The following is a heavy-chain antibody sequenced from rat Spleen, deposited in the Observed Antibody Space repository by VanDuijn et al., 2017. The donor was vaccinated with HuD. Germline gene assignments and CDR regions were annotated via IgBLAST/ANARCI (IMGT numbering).Heavy chain of an antibody. J-gene: IGHJ3*01. CDR3: ATYNSGYDWFAY. CDR2: IIYDGSST. Sequence: EVQLVESGGGLVQPGNSLKLSCAASGFTFSDYAMAWVRQSPKKGLEWVATIIYDGSSTYYRDSVKGRFTISIDNAKSTLYLQMDSLRSEDTATYYCATYNSGYDWFAYWGQGTLVTVSS. CDR1: GFTFSDYA. D-gene: IGHD4-3*01. V-gene: IGHV5S10*01.